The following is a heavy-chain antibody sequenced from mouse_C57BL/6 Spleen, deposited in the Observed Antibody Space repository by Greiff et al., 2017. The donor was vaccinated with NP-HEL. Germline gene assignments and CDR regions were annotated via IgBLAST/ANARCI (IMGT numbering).Heavy chain of an antibody. CDR3: ATYGNYWYFDV. D-gene: IGHD2-1*01. CDR2: INYDGSST. V-gene: IGHV5-16*01. J-gene: IGHJ1*03. CDR1: GFTFSDYY. Sequence: DVMLVESEGGLVQPGSSMKLSCTASGFTFSDYYMAWVRQVPEKGLEWVANINYDGSSTYYLDSLKSRFIISRDNAKNMLYLQMSSLKSEDTATYYCATYGNYWYFDVWGTGTTVTVSS.